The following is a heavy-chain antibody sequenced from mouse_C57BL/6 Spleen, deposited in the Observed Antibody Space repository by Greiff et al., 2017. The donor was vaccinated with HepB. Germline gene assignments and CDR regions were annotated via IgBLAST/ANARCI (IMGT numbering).Heavy chain of an antibody. D-gene: IGHD1-1*01. V-gene: IGHV1-64*01. CDR3: ARPVTTVVARWYFDV. Sequence: QAQLQQPGAELVKPGASVKLSCKASGYTFPSYWMHWVKQRPGQGLEWIGMIHPNSGSTNYNEKFKSKATLTVDKSSSTAYMQLSSLTSEDSAVYYCARPVTTVVARWYFDVWGTGTTVTVSS. CDR2: IHPNSGST. J-gene: IGHJ1*03. CDR1: GYTFPSYW.